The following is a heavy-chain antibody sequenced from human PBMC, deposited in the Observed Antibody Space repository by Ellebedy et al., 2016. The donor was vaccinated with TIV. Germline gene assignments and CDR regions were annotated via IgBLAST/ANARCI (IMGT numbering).Heavy chain of an antibody. V-gene: IGHV4-39*07. CDR3: ARDRSGGGGSGHYYYGMDV. CDR1: GCSISRSSYY. CDR2: IYYSGST. D-gene: IGHD2-15*01. Sequence: SETLSLXCPVSGCSISRSSYYWGWIRQPPGKGLEWIASIYYSGSTYYNPSLKSRVNISVDTSKNQFSLKLSTVTAADTAVYYCARDRSGGGGSGHYYYGMDVWGQGTTVTVSS. J-gene: IGHJ6*02.